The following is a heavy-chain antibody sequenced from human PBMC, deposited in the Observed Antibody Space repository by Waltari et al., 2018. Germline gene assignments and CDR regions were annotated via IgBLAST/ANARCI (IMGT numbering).Heavy chain of an antibody. D-gene: IGHD6-6*01. V-gene: IGHV1-69*02. CDR1: GGTFSSYT. CDR3: AREYSSSSGWFDP. Sequence: QVQLVQSGAEVKKPGSSVKVSCKASGGTFSSYTISWVRQAPGQGLEWMGRIIPILGIANYAQKFQGRVTITADKSTSTAYMELSSLRSEDTAVYYCAREYSSSSGWFDPWGQGTLVTVSS. J-gene: IGHJ5*02. CDR2: IIPILGIA.